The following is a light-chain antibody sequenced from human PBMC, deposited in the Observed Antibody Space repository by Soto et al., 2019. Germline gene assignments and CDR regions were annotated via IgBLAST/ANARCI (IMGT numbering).Light chain of an antibody. CDR1: QGIANF. J-gene: IGKJ3*01. Sequence: IQLTQSPSSLSASVGDRVTISCRASQGIANFLAWYQQKPGKAPKLLIYGASTLQSGVPSRFSGSGSGTDLTLSISFLHPEDFATYYCQQLNSFPIPFGPGTKVDIK. CDR2: GAS. CDR3: QQLNSFPIP. V-gene: IGKV1-9*01.